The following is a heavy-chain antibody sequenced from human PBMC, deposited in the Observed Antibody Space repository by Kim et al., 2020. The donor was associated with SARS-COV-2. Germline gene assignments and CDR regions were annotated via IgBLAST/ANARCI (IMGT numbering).Heavy chain of an antibody. CDR2: TSYDGTNK. D-gene: IGHD2-15*01. CDR3: ARVMEPPRWSTAFDI. J-gene: IGHJ3*02. Sequence: GGSLRLSCAASGFTLSSYGMHWVRQAPGKGLDWVAVTSYDGTNKYYADSVKGRFTISRDNTKDTLFLQMNSLRAEDTAVYYCARVMEPPRWSTAFDIWGQGAMVTVSS. CDR1: GFTLSSYG. V-gene: IGHV3-30*03.